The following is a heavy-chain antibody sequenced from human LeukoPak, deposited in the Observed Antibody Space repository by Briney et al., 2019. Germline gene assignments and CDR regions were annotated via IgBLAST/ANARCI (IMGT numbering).Heavy chain of an antibody. CDR2: IHYSGRT. D-gene: IGHD6-25*01. CDR1: GFTFTYFW. Sequence: GSLRLSCAASGFTFTYFWMTWVRQPPGKGLEWIGYIHYSGRTNYSPSLKSRVTISVDTSKNQFSLKLSSVTAADTAVYYCARLYPRRLYFQQWGQGTLVTVSS. V-gene: IGHV4-59*08. J-gene: IGHJ1*01. CDR3: ARLYPRRLYFQQ.